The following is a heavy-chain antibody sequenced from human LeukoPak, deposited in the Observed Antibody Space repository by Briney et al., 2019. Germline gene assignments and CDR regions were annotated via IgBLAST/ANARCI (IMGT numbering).Heavy chain of an antibody. CDR3: ARDYGDYSLDHYFDY. CDR2: ISYDGSNK. J-gene: IGHJ4*02. Sequence: GGSLRLSCEASGFTFSDWYISWIRQAPGKGLEWVAVISYDGSNKYYADSVKGRFTISRDNSKNTLYLQMNSLRAEDTAVYYCARDYGDYSLDHYFDYWGQGTLVTVSS. V-gene: IGHV3-30-3*01. CDR1: GFTFSDWY. D-gene: IGHD4-17*01.